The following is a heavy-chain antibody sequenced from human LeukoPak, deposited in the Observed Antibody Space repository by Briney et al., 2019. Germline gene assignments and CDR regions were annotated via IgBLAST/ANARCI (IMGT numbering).Heavy chain of an antibody. CDR3: ARERSSGSYYLGSFDS. CDR2: TRNKANAYTI. CDR1: GFTFTDHY. J-gene: IGHJ4*02. V-gene: IGHV3-72*01. Sequence: PGGSLRLSCAASGFTFTDHYMDWVRQAPGKGLEWVGRTRNKANAYTIEYAASVKGRFTISRDDSRNSLYLQMSSPKTEDTAVYFCARERSSGSYYLGSFDSWGQGTLVTVSS. D-gene: IGHD1-26*01.